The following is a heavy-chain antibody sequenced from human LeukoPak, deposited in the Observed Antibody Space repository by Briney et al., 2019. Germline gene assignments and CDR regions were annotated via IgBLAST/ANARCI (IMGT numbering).Heavy chain of an antibody. CDR1: GFTFSSYG. D-gene: IGHD3-22*01. CDR2: IWYDGSNK. J-gene: IGHJ4*02. Sequence: GRSLRLSCSASGFTFSSYGMHWVRQAPGKGLERVAVIWYDGSNKYYADSVKGRFTISRDNSKNTLYLQMNSLRAEDTAVYYCARGAHYYDSSGPDYWGQGTLVTVSS. V-gene: IGHV3-33*01. CDR3: ARGAHYYDSSGPDY.